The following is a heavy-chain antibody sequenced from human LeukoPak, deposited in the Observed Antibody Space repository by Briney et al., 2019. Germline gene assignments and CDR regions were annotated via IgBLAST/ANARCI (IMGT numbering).Heavy chain of an antibody. CDR1: GFTFSTYG. CDR3: AKALSHSAMSMLEY. D-gene: IGHD2-21*01. J-gene: IGHJ4*02. CDR2: ISYDESNK. V-gene: IGHV3-30*18. Sequence: GGSLRVSCAASGFTFSTYGMHWVRQAPGKGLEWVAVISYDESNKYYAHSVKGRFTIARDNSKNTLYLQMNSLRTEDTAVYYCAKALSHSAMSMLEYWGQGTLVTVSS.